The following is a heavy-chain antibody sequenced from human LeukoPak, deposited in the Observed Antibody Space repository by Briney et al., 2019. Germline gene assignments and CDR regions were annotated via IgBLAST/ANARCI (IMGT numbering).Heavy chain of an antibody. V-gene: IGHV3-66*01. J-gene: IGHJ6*03. CDR3: ARNYDPPTYYYYYYMDV. D-gene: IGHD3-3*01. CDR1: GFTVSGNY. CDR2: IYSGGST. Sequence: TGGSLRLSCAASGFTVSGNYMSWVRQAPGKGLEWVSVIYSGGSTYYADSVKGRFTISRDYFKNTLYLQMNSLRAEDTAVYYCARNYDPPTYYYYYYMDVWGKGTTVTISS.